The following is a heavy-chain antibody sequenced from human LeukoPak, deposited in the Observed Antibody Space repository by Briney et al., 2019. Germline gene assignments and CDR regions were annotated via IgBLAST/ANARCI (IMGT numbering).Heavy chain of an antibody. V-gene: IGHV3-64D*09. CDR1: GFTFSSYA. CDR3: VKDGAAAGTLFLFGY. D-gene: IGHD6-13*01. Sequence: GGSLRLSCSASGFTFSSYAMHWVRQAPGKGLEYVSAISSNGGSTYYADSVKGRFAISRDNSKNTLYLQMSSLRAEDTAVYYCVKDGAAAGTLFLFGYWGQGTLVTVSS. CDR2: ISSNGGST. J-gene: IGHJ4*02.